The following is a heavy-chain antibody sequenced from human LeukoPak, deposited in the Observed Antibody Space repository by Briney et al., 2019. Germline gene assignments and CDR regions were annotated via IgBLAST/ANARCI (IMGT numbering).Heavy chain of an antibody. CDR2: IYYSGST. Sequence: SETLSLTCTVSGGSISSYYWSWIRQPPGKGLEWIGYIYYSGSTNYNPSLKSRVTISVDTSKNQFSLKLSSVTAADTAVYYCARDNVAGAAETWGQGTLVTVSS. CDR3: ARDNVAGAAET. CDR1: GGSISSYY. J-gene: IGHJ4*02. D-gene: IGHD1-26*01. V-gene: IGHV4-59*01.